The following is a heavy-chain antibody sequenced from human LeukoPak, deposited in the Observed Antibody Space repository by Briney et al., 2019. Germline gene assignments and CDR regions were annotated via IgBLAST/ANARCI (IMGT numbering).Heavy chain of an antibody. J-gene: IGHJ6*04. CDR3: ARAVRDYDFWSGYPV. V-gene: IGHV1-2*04. D-gene: IGHD3-3*01. Sequence: GASVKVSCKASGYTFTGYYMHWVRQAPGQGLEWMGWINPNSGGTNYAQKFQGWVTMTRDTSISTAYMGLSRLRSDDTAVYYCARAVRDYDFWSGYPVWGKGTTVTVSS. CDR1: GYTFTGYY. CDR2: INPNSGGT.